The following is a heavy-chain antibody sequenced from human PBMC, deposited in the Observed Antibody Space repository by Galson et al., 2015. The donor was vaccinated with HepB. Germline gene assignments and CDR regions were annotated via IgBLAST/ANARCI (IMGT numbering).Heavy chain of an antibody. V-gene: IGHV3-23*01. CDR2: ISGSGGST. CDR3: AKDAVPAANYYYYMDV. CDR1: GFTFSSYA. Sequence: SLRLSCAASGFTFSSYAMSWVRQAPGKGLEWVSAISGSGGSTYYADSVKGRFTISRDNSKNTLYLQMNSLRAEDTAVYYCAKDAVPAANYYYYMDVWGKGTTVTVSS. D-gene: IGHD2-2*01. J-gene: IGHJ6*03.